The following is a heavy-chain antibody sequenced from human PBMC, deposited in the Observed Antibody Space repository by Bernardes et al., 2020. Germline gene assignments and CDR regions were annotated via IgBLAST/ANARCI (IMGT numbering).Heavy chain of an antibody. Sequence: GGSLRLSCAASGFTFSSYSMNWVRQAPGKGLEWVSYISSSSSTIYYADSVKGRFTISRDNAKNSLYLQMNSLRDEDTAVYYCARDSAYWSGYFTGGLYYYYGMDVWGQGTTVTVSS. CDR1: GFTFSSYS. V-gene: IGHV3-48*02. CDR2: ISSSSSTI. CDR3: ARDSAYWSGYFTGGLYYYYGMDV. D-gene: IGHD3-3*01. J-gene: IGHJ6*02.